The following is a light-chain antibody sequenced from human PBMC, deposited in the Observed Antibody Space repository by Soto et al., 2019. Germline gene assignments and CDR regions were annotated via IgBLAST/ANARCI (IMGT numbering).Light chain of an antibody. Sequence: DIQMTQSPSSLSGSVGDRVSITCRASQSIISYLNWYQQKPGKAPKLMIYAASTLQRGVPSRFSGSGSGTEFTLTISSLQPEDFATYYCQQYNGYSTWTFGQGTKVDIK. CDR2: AAS. V-gene: IGKV1-39*01. CDR1: QSIISY. CDR3: QQYNGYSTWT. J-gene: IGKJ1*01.